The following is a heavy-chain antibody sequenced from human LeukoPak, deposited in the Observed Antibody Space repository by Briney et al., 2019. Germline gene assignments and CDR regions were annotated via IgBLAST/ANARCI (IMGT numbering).Heavy chain of an antibody. CDR1: GFTFSDYY. CDR2: ISSSSSYT. V-gene: IGHV3-11*05. D-gene: IGHD2-2*02. Sequence: GGSLRLSCAASGFTFSDYYMSWVRQAPGKGLEWVSYISSSSSYTNYADSVKGRFTISRDNAKNSLYLQMNSLRAEDTAVYYCARGWGYRLKGAFDIWGQGTMVTVSS. J-gene: IGHJ3*02. CDR3: ARGWGYRLKGAFDI.